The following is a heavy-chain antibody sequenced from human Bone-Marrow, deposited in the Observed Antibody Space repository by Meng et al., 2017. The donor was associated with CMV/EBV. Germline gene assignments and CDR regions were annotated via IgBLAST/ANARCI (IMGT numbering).Heavy chain of an antibody. CDR2: IYYSGST. Sequence: SETLSLTCTVSGGSISSSSYYWGWIRQPPGKGLEWIGSIYYSGSTYYNPSLKSRVTISVDTSKNQFSLKLSSVTAADAAVDYCARQVIKRGFGELLVHYYGMDVWGQGTTVTVSS. V-gene: IGHV4-39*01. CDR3: ARQVIKRGFGELLVHYYGMDV. J-gene: IGHJ6*02. D-gene: IGHD3-10*01. CDR1: GGSISSSSYY.